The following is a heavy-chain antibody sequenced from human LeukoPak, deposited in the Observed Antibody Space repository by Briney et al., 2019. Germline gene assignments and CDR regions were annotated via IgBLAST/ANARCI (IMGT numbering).Heavy chain of an antibody. CDR2: IIPIFGTA. Sequence: PVKVSCKASGGTFSSYAISWVRQAPGQGLEWMGGIIPIFGTANYAQKFQGRVTITADKSTSTAYMELSSLRSEDTAVYYCARVRYQLLFHWFDPWGQGTLVTVSS. D-gene: IGHD2-2*01. CDR1: GGTFSSYA. J-gene: IGHJ5*02. V-gene: IGHV1-69*06. CDR3: ARVRYQLLFHWFDP.